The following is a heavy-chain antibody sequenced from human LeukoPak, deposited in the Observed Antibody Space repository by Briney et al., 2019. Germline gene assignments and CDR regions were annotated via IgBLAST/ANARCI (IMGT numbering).Heavy chain of an antibody. CDR2: IYHSGSA. Sequence: TSETLSLTCTVSGGSISSYYWSWIRQPPGKGLEWIGHIYHSGSANYSPSLKSRVTMSADTSKSQFSLKLTSVAAADTAVYYCARGGGGYAFDYWGQGTLVTVSS. D-gene: IGHD5-12*01. J-gene: IGHJ4*02. CDR1: GGSISSYY. CDR3: ARGGGGYAFDY. V-gene: IGHV4-59*01.